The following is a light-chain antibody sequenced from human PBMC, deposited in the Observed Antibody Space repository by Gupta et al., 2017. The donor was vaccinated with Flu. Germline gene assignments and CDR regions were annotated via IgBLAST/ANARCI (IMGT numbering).Light chain of an antibody. J-gene: IGLJ1*01. CDR1: SSDVGAYNF. CDR2: EII. V-gene: IGLV2-14*01. Sequence: QSALTQPASVSGSPGQSITISCTGTSSDVGAYNFVSWYQQHPGKAPILIIYEIINRPSGVSSRFSSSKSGTTASLTISGLQAEDEAYYYCYSYTTINTGVFGTGTKVTVL. CDR3: YSYTTINTGV.